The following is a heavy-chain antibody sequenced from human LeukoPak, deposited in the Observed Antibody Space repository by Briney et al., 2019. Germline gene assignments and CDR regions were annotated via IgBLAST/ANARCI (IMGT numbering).Heavy chain of an antibody. CDR3: ARGGKNWNYARFMYWFDP. CDR2: ISAYNGNT. J-gene: IGHJ5*02. Sequence: GASVKVSCKVSGYTLTELSMHWVRQAPGQGLEWMGWISAYNGNTNYAQKLQGRVTMTTDTSTSTAYMELRSLRSDDTAVYYCARGGKNWNYARFMYWFDPWGQGTLVTVSS. V-gene: IGHV1-18*01. D-gene: IGHD1-7*01. CDR1: GYTLTELS.